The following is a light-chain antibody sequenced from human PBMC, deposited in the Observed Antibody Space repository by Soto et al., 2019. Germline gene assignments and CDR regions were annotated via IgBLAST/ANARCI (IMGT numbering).Light chain of an antibody. CDR2: DAS. J-gene: IGKJ5*01. V-gene: IGKV1-5*01. CDR3: QQYNSYRYT. CDR1: QSISSW. Sequence: DIQMTQSPSTLSASVGDRVTITCRAGQSISSWLAWYQQKPGKAPKLLIYDASSLESGVPSRFSGSGSGTEFTLTISSLQPDDFATYYCQQYNSYRYTFGQWTRLEIK.